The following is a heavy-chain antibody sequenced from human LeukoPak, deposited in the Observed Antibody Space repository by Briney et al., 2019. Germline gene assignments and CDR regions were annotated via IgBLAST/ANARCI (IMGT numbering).Heavy chain of an antibody. V-gene: IGHV3-20*04. CDR3: AREVTTRLGNYYGMDV. D-gene: IGHD4-17*01. Sequence: LPGGSLRLSCASSGFTFDDYDMSWVRQAPGKGLEWVSGINWSGRSANYADSVNGRFSISIDNAKNSLYLQMNSLRADDTAMYYCAREVTTRLGNYYGMDVWGQGTTVTVSS. J-gene: IGHJ6*02. CDR1: GFTFDDYD. CDR2: INWSGRSA.